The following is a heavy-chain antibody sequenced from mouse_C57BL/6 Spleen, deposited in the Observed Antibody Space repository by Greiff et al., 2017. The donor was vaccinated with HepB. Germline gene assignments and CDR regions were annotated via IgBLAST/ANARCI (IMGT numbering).Heavy chain of an antibody. J-gene: IGHJ4*01. CDR1: GYTFTSYW. CDR2: IYPSDSET. V-gene: IGHV1-61*01. D-gene: IGHD1-1*01. Sequence: QVQLKQPGAELVRPGSSVKLSCKASGYTFTSYWMDWVKQRPGQGLEWIGNIYPSDSETHYNQKFKDKATLTVDKSSSTAYMQLSSLTSEDSAVYYCARGITAVVASYYYAMDYWGQGTSVTVSS. CDR3: ARGITAVVASYYYAMDY.